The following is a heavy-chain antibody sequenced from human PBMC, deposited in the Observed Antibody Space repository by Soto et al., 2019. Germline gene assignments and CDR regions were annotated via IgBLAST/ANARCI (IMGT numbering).Heavy chain of an antibody. CDR1: GFTFSFYA. Sequence: EVQLLESGGDLVQPGGSLRLSCAASGFTFSFYAMNWVRQAPGKGLEWVSTISGSGGSPYYADSVKGRFTISRDNSKNPLYLQMNSLRAEDTAVYYCAKEQTWALAQAFDIWGQGTMVTVSS. V-gene: IGHV3-23*01. CDR2: ISGSGGSP. CDR3: AKEQTWALAQAFDI. J-gene: IGHJ3*02.